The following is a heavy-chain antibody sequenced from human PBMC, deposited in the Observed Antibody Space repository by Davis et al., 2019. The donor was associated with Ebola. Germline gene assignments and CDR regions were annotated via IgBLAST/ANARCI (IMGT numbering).Heavy chain of an antibody. Sequence: ASVTVSCKASGYTFTNYDVHWVRQGTGQGLEWIGWMNPNSGNTGYGQKFQGRVTMTTDTSTSTAYMELRSLRSDDTAVYYCARDMGMVQEANWFDPWGQGTLVTVSS. CDR3: ARDMGMVQEANWFDP. D-gene: IGHD3-10*01. CDR2: MNPNSGNT. J-gene: IGHJ5*02. V-gene: IGHV1-8*01. CDR1: GYTFTNYD.